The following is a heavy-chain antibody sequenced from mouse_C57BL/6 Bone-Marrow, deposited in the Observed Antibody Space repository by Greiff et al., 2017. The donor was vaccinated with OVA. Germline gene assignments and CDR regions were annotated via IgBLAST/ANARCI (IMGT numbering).Heavy chain of an antibody. V-gene: IGHV1-76*01. CDR3: ARSCYGSSYWYFDV. CDR1: GYTFTDYY. Sequence: VQVVESGAELVRPGASVKLSCKASGYTFTDYYINWVKQRPGQGLEWIARIYPGSGNTYYNEKFKGKATLTAEKSSSTAYMQLSSLTSEDSAVYFCARSCYGSSYWYFDVWGTGTTVTVSS. D-gene: IGHD1-1*01. CDR2: IYPGSGNT. J-gene: IGHJ1*03.